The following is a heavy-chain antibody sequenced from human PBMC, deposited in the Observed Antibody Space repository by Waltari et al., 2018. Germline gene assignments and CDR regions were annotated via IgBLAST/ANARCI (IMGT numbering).Heavy chain of an antibody. V-gene: IGHV4-59*11. CDR3: ARPRSGYSMDHFDS. J-gene: IGHJ4*02. CDR2: IYHSGRT. Sequence: QVQLQESGPGLVKPSETLSVTCSVSGGSINTHYGSWIRQPPGKGLEWIGNIYHSGRTHFNPSLQSRVTMSVDMSKNQFSLQLSSVTAADTAVYFCARPRSGYSMDHFDSWGQGVLVTVSS. CDR1: GGSINTHY. D-gene: IGHD6-13*01.